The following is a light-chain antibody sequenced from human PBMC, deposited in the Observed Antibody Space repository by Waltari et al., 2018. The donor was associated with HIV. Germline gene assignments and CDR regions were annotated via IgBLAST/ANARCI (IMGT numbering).Light chain of an antibody. CDR2: DVS. Sequence: QSALTQPASLSGFPGQSLTISCSGSSRAVGSSYYISWYQQHPGKAPKLLIYDVSKRPSGVSSRFSGSKSGNTASLTISGLQAEDEADYYCCSYAGSNTYLFGTGTEVTVL. CDR1: SRAVGSSYY. J-gene: IGLJ1*01. CDR3: CSYAGSNTYL. V-gene: IGLV2-23*02.